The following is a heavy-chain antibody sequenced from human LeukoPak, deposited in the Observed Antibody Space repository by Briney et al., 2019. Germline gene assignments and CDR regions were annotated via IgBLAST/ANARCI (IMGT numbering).Heavy chain of an antibody. V-gene: IGHV4-30-4*01. CDR3: AKTGSGSYYNGGYFDY. Sequence: PSETLSLTCTVSGGSISSGDYYWSWIRQPPGKGLEWIGYIYYSGSTYYNPSLKSRVTISVDTSKNQFSLKLSSVTAADTAVYYCAKTGSGSYYNGGYFDYWGQGTLVTVSS. CDR1: GGSISSGDYY. J-gene: IGHJ4*02. D-gene: IGHD3-10*01. CDR2: IYYSGST.